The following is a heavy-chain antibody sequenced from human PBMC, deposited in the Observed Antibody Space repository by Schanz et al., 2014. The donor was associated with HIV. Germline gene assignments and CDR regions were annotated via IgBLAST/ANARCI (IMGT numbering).Heavy chain of an antibody. J-gene: IGHJ4*02. CDR2: INPNSGGT. CDR3: ARDSPYSYGLGPLDY. CDR1: GYTFTGYY. V-gene: IGHV1-2*02. D-gene: IGHD5-18*01. Sequence: QVQLVQSGAEVKKPGASVKVSCKASGYTFTGYYMHWVRQAPGQGLEWMGWINPNSGGTNYAQKFQGRVTMTRDTSISPAYMELSRLRSDDTAVYFCARDSPYSYGLGPLDYWGQGTLVSVSS.